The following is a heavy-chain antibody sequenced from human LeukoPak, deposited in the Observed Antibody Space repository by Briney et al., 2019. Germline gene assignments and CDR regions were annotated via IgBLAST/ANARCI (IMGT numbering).Heavy chain of an antibody. Sequence: PSETLSLTCAVYGGSFRGYYWSWIRQPPGKGLEWIGEINHSGSTNYNPSLKSRVTISVDTSKNQFSLKLSSVTAADTAVYYCARLRLGYWGQGTLVTVSS. CDR1: GGSFRGYY. CDR3: ARLRLGY. V-gene: IGHV4-34*01. D-gene: IGHD6-6*01. CDR2: INHSGST. J-gene: IGHJ4*02.